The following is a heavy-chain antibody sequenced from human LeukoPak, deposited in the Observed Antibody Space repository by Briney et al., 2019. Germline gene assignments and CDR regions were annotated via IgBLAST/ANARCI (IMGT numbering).Heavy chain of an antibody. J-gene: IGHJ6*02. Sequence: PGGSLRLSCAASGFTFSSYWMHWVRRAPGKGLMWVSRIKTDGSSTSYADSVKGRFTISRDNAENTLYLQMNSLRAEDTAVYYCARAKLTETGNYYTMDVWGQGTTVTVSS. CDR1: GFTFSSYW. CDR2: IKTDGSST. CDR3: ARAKLTETGNYYTMDV. D-gene: IGHD4-17*01. V-gene: IGHV3-74*01.